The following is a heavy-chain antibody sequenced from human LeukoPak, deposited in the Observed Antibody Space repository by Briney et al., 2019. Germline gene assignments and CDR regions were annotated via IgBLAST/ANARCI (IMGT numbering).Heavy chain of an antibody. V-gene: IGHV4-34*01. CDR1: EMSFSAYY. D-gene: IGHD6-19*01. CDR3: ARGFPPGSGSRGSHAFDV. J-gene: IGHJ3*01. Sequence: SETLSLTCAVSEMSFSAYYWNWIRQSPGKGLEWIGEINYGGSSKYTPSLEGRGTILIDTSKNQFSLKLTSVTAADTAVYYCARGFPPGSGSRGSHAFDVWGQGTMVTVSS. CDR2: INYGGSS.